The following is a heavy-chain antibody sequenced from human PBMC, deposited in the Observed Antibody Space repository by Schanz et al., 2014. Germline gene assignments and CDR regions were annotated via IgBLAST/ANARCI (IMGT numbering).Heavy chain of an antibody. CDR3: ARDGYSVVVISPTESFDI. CDR2: ISDSGDTA. CDR1: GFSFGNYA. D-gene: IGHD2-21*01. V-gene: IGHV3-23*01. J-gene: IGHJ3*02. Sequence: EVQLLESGGGLVQPGGSLRLSCEASGFSFGNYAMSWVRQAPGKGLEWVSLISDSGDTAYYADSVKGRFTISRDNFKGALYLQMSSLRAEDTAVYYCARDGYSVVVISPTESFDIWGQGTMVTVSP.